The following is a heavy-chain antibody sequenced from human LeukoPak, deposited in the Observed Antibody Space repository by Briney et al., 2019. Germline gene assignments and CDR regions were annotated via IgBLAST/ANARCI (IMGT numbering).Heavy chain of an antibody. D-gene: IGHD3-10*01. CDR2: IRYDGSNK. J-gene: IGHJ4*02. V-gene: IGHV3-30*02. CDR1: GFTFSSYG. CDR3: AKVEISAVRGVMGDDY. Sequence: GGSLRLSCAASGFTFSSYGMHWVRQAPGKGLEWVAFIRYDGSNKYYADSVKGRFTISRDNSKNTLYLQMNSLRAEDTAVYYCAKVEISAVRGVMGDDYWGQGTLVTVSS.